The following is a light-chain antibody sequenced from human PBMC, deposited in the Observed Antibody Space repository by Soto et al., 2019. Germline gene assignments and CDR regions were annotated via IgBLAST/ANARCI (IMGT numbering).Light chain of an antibody. CDR3: QQYTSYWT. Sequence: DIQMTQSPSTLSASVGDRVTITCRASQSISSWLAWYQQKPGKAPKLLIYDASSLESGVPSRFSGCGSGTEFTLTISSLQPDDFATYYCQQYTSYWTFGQGTKVEIK. V-gene: IGKV1-5*01. CDR1: QSISSW. CDR2: DAS. J-gene: IGKJ1*01.